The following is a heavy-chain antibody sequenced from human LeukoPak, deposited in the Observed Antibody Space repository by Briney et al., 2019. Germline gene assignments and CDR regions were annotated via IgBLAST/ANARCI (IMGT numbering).Heavy chain of an antibody. CDR3: ARYRIGCGGDCYSLVDY. J-gene: IGHJ4*02. CDR1: GYTFTSYG. D-gene: IGHD2-21*02. V-gene: IGHV1-18*01. CDR2: ISAYNGNT. Sequence: ASVKVSCKASGYTFTSYGISWVRQAPGQGLEWMGWISAYNGNTNYAQKLRGRVTMTTDTSTSTAYMELRSLRSDDTAVYYCARYRIGCGGDCYSLVDYWGQGTLVTVSS.